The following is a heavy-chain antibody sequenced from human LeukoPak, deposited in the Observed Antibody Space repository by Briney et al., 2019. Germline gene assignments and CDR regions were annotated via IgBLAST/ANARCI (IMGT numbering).Heavy chain of an antibody. CDR3: ARDARHSSGLDY. CDR2: IYYSGST. J-gene: IGHJ4*02. V-gene: IGHV4-59*01. Sequence: PSETLSLTCTVSGGSIGSYYWSWIRQPPGKGLEWIGYIYYSGSTNYNPSLKSRVTISVDTSKNQFSLKLSSVTAADTAVYYCARDARHSSGLDYWGQGTLVTVSS. CDR1: GGSIGSYY. D-gene: IGHD3-22*01.